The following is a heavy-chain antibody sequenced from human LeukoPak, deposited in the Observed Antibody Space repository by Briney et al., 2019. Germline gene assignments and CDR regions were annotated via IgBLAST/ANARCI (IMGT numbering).Heavy chain of an antibody. CDR1: GYTFTGYY. J-gene: IGHJ6*03. D-gene: IGHD3-3*01. Sequence: ASVKVSCKASGYTFTGYYMHWVRQAPGQGLEWMGWINPNSGGTNYAQKFQGRVTMTRDTSISTAYMELSRLRSDDTAVYYCARGELSGFSDYYYYMDVWGKGTTVTVSS. CDR3: ARGELSGFSDYYYYMDV. V-gene: IGHV1-2*02. CDR2: INPNSGGT.